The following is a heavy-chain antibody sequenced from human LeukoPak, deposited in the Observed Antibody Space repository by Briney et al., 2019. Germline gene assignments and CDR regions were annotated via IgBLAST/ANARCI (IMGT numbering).Heavy chain of an antibody. CDR3: ARLRYYYDSSEYY. Sequence: SETLSLTCAVYGGSFSGYYWSWIRQPPGKGLEWIGEINHSGSTNYNPSLKSRVTISVDTSKNQFSLKLRSVTAADTAVYYCARLRYYYDSSEYYWGQGTLVSVSS. CDR2: INHSGST. CDR1: GGSFSGYY. J-gene: IGHJ4*02. V-gene: IGHV4-34*01. D-gene: IGHD3-22*01.